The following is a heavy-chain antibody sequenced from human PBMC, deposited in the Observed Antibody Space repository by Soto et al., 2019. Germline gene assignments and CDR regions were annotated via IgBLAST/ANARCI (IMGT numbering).Heavy chain of an antibody. CDR3: ARDRGHIVATLPMGYYGMDV. D-gene: IGHD5-12*01. CDR1: GGTFSSYA. J-gene: IGHJ6*02. Sequence: QGQLVQSGAEVKKPGSSVKVSCKASGGTFSSYAISWVRLAPGQGLEWMGGIIPIFGTANYAQKVQRRVTITADESTSTDYMELSSLRCEDTAVYYCARDRGHIVATLPMGYYGMDVWGQGTTVTVSS. CDR2: IIPIFGTA. V-gene: IGHV1-69*01.